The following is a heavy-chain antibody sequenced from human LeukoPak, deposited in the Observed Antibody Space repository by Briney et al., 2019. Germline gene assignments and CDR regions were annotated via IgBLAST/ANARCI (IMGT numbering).Heavy chain of an antibody. D-gene: IGHD5-18*01. V-gene: IGHV4-59*02. J-gene: IGHJ3*02. CDR3: ASSPRGYSYGYGAFDI. CDR2: IYYSGST. Sequence: SETLSLTCTVSSGSVNSYYWSWIRQPPGKGLEWIGYIYYSGSTNYNPSLKSRVTISVDTSKNQFSLKLSSVTAADTAVYYCASSPRGYSYGYGAFDIWGQGTMVTVSS. CDR1: SGSVNSYY.